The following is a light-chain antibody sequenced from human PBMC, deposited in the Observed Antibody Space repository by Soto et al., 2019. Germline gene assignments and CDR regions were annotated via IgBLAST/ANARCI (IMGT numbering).Light chain of an antibody. V-gene: IGLV2-8*01. J-gene: IGLJ1*01. CDR1: SSDVGAYTY. CDR3: SSYAGSNNYV. CDR2: GVT. Sequence: QSALTQPPSASGSPGQSVTISCTGTSSDVGAYTYVSWYQQHPGKAPKLMIYGVTERPSGVPDRFSGSKSGNTASLTVSGLQTEDEAYYYCSSYAGSNNYVFGTRTKVTVL.